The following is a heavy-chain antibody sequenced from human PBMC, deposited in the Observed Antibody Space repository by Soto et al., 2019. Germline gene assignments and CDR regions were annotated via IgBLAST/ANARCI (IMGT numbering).Heavy chain of an antibody. Sequence: GGSLRLSCAASGFTFISYAMSWVRQAPGKGLEWVSAISGSGGSTYYADSVKGRFTISRDNSKNTLYLQMNSLRAEDTAVYYCAKGEGRVVVVGATNDYWGQGTLVTVSS. J-gene: IGHJ4*02. D-gene: IGHD2-15*01. CDR3: AKGEGRVVVVGATNDY. V-gene: IGHV3-23*01. CDR2: ISGSGGST. CDR1: GFTFISYA.